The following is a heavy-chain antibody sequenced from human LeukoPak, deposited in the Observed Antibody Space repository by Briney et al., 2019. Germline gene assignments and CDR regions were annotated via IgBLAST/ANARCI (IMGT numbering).Heavy chain of an antibody. J-gene: IGHJ4*02. CDR1: GGSISSSSYY. D-gene: IGHD3-22*01. Sequence: SETLSLTCTVSGGSISSSSYYWGWIRQPPGKGLEWIGEINHSGSTNYNPSLKSRVTISVDTSKNQFSLKLSSVTAADTAVYYCARPRSYYYDSSGYYYVGGPLDYWGQGTLVTVSS. CDR3: ARPRSYYYDSSGYYYVGGPLDY. CDR2: INHSGST. V-gene: IGHV4-39*07.